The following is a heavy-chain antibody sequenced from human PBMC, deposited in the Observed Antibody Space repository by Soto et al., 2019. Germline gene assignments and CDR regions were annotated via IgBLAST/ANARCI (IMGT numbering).Heavy chain of an antibody. J-gene: IGHJ4*02. CDR1: GGSISSGGYY. Sequence: QVQLQESGPVLVKPSQTLSLTCTVSGGSISSGGYYWSWIRQHPGKGLEWIGYIYYSGSPYYNPSLKSRVTIPVDTSKNEFSLKLSSVTAADTAVYYCAGKKPHYFDYWGQGTLVTVSS. CDR3: AGKKPHYFDY. CDR2: IYYSGSP. V-gene: IGHV4-31*03.